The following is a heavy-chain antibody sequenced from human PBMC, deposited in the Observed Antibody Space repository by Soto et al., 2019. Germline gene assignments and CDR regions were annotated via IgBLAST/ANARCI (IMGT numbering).Heavy chain of an antibody. CDR1: GFTFDDYA. CDR3: ARDATGTNTDDAFDI. J-gene: IGHJ3*02. CDR2: ISWNSGSI. Sequence: PGGSLRLSCAASGFTFDDYAMHWVRQAPGKGLEWVSGISWNSGSIGYADSVKGRFTISRDNAKNSLYLQMNSLRAEDTAVYYCARDATGTNTDDAFDIWGQGTMVTVSS. V-gene: IGHV3-9*01. D-gene: IGHD1-7*01.